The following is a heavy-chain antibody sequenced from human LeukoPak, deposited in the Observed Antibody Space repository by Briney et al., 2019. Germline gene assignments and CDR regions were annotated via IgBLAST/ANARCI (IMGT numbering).Heavy chain of an antibody. CDR1: GGTFNNSA. CDR2: IMPLFGTA. J-gene: IGHJ5*02. D-gene: IGHD4-17*01. Sequence: SVKVSCKTSGGTFNNSAISWVRQAPGQGLEWLGGIMPLFGTAGYAQKFQGRVTITKDESTRTVYLELTSLTSDDTAVYYCARDVHGDYGSGWFDPWGQGTLVSIPS. V-gene: IGHV1-69*05. CDR3: ARDVHGDYGSGWFDP.